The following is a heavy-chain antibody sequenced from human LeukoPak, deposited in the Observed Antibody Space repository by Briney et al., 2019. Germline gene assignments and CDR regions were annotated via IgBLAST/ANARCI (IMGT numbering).Heavy chain of an antibody. J-gene: IGHJ4*02. CDR1: GYSISSGYY. CDR3: ARDFDWLPSYFDY. Sequence: SETLSLTCTVSGYSISSGYYWGWIRQPPGKGLEWIGSIYHSGSTYYNPSLKSRVTISVDTSKNRFSLKLSSVTAADTAVYYCARDFDWLPSYFDYWGQGTLVTVSS. D-gene: IGHD3-9*01. V-gene: IGHV4-38-2*02. CDR2: IYHSGST.